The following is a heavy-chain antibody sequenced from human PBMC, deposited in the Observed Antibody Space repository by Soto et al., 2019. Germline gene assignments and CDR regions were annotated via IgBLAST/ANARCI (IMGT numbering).Heavy chain of an antibody. Sequence: GGSLRLSCAASGFTFSSYAMHWVRQAPGKGLEWVAVISYDGSNKYYADSVKGRFTISRDNSKNTLYLQMNSLRAEDTAVHYCARAYCSGGSCRLNDAFDIWGQGTMVTVSS. V-gene: IGHV3-30-3*01. CDR1: GFTFSSYA. J-gene: IGHJ3*02. CDR2: ISYDGSNK. D-gene: IGHD2-15*01. CDR3: ARAYCSGGSCRLNDAFDI.